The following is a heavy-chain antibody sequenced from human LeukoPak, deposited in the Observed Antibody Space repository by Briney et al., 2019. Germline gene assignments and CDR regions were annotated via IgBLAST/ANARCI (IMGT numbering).Heavy chain of an antibody. Sequence: GGALRLSCAASGFTFSSYAMGWVRQAPGKGLEGVSAICGGSVTTYYADSVKGRFTISRDNAKNTLFLPMNSLRAEDTAVYYCAKFGSGYYSGFDYWGQGTLVTVSS. CDR1: GFTFSSYA. CDR3: AKFGSGYYSGFDY. CDR2: ICGGSVTT. D-gene: IGHD3-22*01. J-gene: IGHJ4*02. V-gene: IGHV3-23*01.